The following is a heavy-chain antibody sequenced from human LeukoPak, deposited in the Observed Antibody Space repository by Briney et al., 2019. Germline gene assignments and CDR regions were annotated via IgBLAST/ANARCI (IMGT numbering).Heavy chain of an antibody. CDR1: GFTFSDYA. J-gene: IGHJ4*02. V-gene: IGHV3-30*18. CDR3: AKDRGYGEHEPFES. CDR2: SAHDEVGK. Sequence: SGGSLRLSCVGSGFTFSDYAIHWVRQAPGKGLEWVAVSAHDEVGKQFADSVKGRFTLSRDNSRDSVHLQMNRLRDEDTAVYYCAKDRGYGEHEPFESWGQGSLVTVPS. D-gene: IGHD4/OR15-4a*01.